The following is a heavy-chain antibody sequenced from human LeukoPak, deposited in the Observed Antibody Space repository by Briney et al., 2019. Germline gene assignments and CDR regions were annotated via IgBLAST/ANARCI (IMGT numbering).Heavy chain of an antibody. CDR1: GFTVSTNY. V-gene: IGHV3-53*05. Sequence: QAGGSLRLSCAASGFTVSTNYMSWVRQAPGKGLEWVSVIYTGGITYYADSVKGRFTISRDNSKNTLYLQMNSLRAEDTAVYYCARDLDILTKGEFDYWGQGTLVTVSS. J-gene: IGHJ4*02. CDR3: ARDLDILTKGEFDY. CDR2: IYTGGIT. D-gene: IGHD3-9*01.